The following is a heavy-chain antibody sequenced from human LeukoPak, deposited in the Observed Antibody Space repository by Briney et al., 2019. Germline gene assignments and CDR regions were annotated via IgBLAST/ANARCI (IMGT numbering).Heavy chain of an antibody. CDR3: VRGGYRAYYVDY. CDR2: IGTTGSYI. CDR1: GSTFSNYS. D-gene: IGHD5-12*01. V-gene: IGHV3-21*01. J-gene: IGHJ4*02. Sequence: GGSLRLSCAASGSTFSNYSMNWVRQAPGKGLEWVSSIGTTGSYIFYADSVKGRFTISRDNAKNTLHLQMNSLRAEDTAVYYCVRGGYRAYYVDYWGQGTLVTVSS.